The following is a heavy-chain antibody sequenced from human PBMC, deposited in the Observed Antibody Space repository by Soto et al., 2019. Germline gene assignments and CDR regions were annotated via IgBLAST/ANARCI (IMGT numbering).Heavy chain of an antibody. V-gene: IGHV3-72*01. J-gene: IGHJ4*02. D-gene: IGHD3-22*01. Sequence: EAQLVESGGGLVQPGGSLRLSCAASGFTFSDHYMDWVRQAPGKGLEWVGRTRNKANSYTTEYAASVKGRFTISRDDSKNSLYLQMNSLKTEDTAVYYCARYGYDSSGYFHPYWGQGTLVTVSS. CDR3: ARYGYDSSGYFHPY. CDR2: TRNKANSYTT. CDR1: GFTFSDHY.